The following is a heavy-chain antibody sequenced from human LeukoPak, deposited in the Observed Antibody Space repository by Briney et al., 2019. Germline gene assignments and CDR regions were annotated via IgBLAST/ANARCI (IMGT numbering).Heavy chain of an antibody. Sequence: GGSLRLSCAASGFTVSSNYMSWVRQAPGKGLEWVSVIYSGGSTYYADSVKGRFTISRHNSKNTLYLQMNSLRAEDTAVYYCARXXYGGNFPYYYYGMDVWGQGTTVTVSS. CDR3: ARXXYGGNFPYYYYGMDV. D-gene: IGHD4-23*01. CDR2: IYSGGST. J-gene: IGHJ6*02. V-gene: IGHV3-53*04. CDR1: GFTVSSNY.